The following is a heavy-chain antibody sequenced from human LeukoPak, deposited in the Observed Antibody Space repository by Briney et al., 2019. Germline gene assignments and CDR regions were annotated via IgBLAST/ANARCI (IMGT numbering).Heavy chain of an antibody. D-gene: IGHD2-2*01. Sequence: SETLSLTCTVSGGSISSSSYYWGWIRQPPGKGLEWIGSIYYSGSTYYNPSLKSRVTISVDTSKNQFSLKLSSVTAADTAVYYCARDAEEYQLLWEPVYYYYYMDVWGKGTTVTVSS. CDR1: GGSISSSSYY. J-gene: IGHJ6*03. CDR3: ARDAEEYQLLWEPVYYYYYMDV. V-gene: IGHV4-39*02. CDR2: IYYSGST.